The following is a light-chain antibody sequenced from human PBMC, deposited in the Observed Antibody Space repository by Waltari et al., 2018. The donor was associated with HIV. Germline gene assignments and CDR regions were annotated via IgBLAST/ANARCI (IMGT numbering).Light chain of an antibody. J-gene: IGLJ2*01. V-gene: IGLV2-8*01. Sequence: QFALSQPPSASGPLDQSATIPGTCPRPPLGPSDLVTWVQQHPHSAPKLLLYEVTRRPATVSDRFSGSRSGNTAFLTVAGLQPDDEATYFCSSYGDSLKVLFGGGTNVTVL. CDR2: EVT. CDR3: SSYGDSLKVL. CDR1: RPPLGPSDL.